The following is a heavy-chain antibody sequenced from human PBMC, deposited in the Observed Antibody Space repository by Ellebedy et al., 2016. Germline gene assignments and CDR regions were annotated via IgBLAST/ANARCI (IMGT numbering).Heavy chain of an antibody. CDR1: GGSFSGYY. Sequence: SETLSLTCAVYGGSFSGYYWSWIRQPPGKGLEWIGEINHSGSTNYNPSLKSRVTISVDTSKNQFSLKLSSVTAADTAVYYCARGVRVTIFGVVINGNGMDVWGQGTMVTVSS. J-gene: IGHJ6*02. CDR3: ARGVRVTIFGVVINGNGMDV. V-gene: IGHV4-34*01. CDR2: INHSGST. D-gene: IGHD3-3*01.